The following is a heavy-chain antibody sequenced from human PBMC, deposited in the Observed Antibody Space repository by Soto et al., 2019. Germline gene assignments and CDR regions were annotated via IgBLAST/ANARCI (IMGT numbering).Heavy chain of an antibody. Sequence: GGSLRLSCAASGFTFSSYSMNWVRQAPGKGLGWVSSISSSSSYIYYADSVKGRFTISRDNAKNSLYLQMNSLRAEDTAVYYCARPLIAAAATGFDPWGQGTLVTVSS. CDR1: GFTFSSYS. CDR3: ARPLIAAAATGFDP. D-gene: IGHD6-13*01. CDR2: ISSSSSYI. J-gene: IGHJ5*02. V-gene: IGHV3-21*01.